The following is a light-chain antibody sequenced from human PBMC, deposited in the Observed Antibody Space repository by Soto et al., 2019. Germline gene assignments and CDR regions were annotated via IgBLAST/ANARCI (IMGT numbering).Light chain of an antibody. Sequence: EIVLTHSPATLSFSPSPRADLXSTASQSVSSYLAWYQQKPGQAPRLLIYDASNRATGIPARFSGSGSGTDFTLTISSLEPEDFAVYYCQQRSNWPPWTFGQGTKVDI. CDR2: DAS. CDR3: QQRSNWPPWT. CDR1: QSVSSY. V-gene: IGKV3-11*01. J-gene: IGKJ1*01.